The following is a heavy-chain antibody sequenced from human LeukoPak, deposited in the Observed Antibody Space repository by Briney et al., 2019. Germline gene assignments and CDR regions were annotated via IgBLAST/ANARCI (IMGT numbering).Heavy chain of an antibody. D-gene: IGHD3-10*01. V-gene: IGHV4-31*03. CDR2: IDYSGST. CDR3: ARSPQAGSYHTPTAYYFDY. J-gene: IGHJ4*02. Sequence: SETLSLTCTVSGGSISSGGYYWSWIRQHPGKGLEWIGYIDYSGSTYYNPSPKSRVTISVDTSKNQFSLKLSSVTAADTAVCYCARSPQAGSYHTPTAYYFDYWGQGTLVTVSS. CDR1: GGSISSGGYY.